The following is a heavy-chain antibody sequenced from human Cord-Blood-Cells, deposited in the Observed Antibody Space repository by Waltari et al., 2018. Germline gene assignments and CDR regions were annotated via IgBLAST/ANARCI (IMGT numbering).Heavy chain of an antibody. CDR2: IYYSGST. CDR3: ATQGSGRNLDY. V-gene: IGHV4-39*01. J-gene: IGHJ4*02. CDR1: GGSIHSRSYY. Sequence: QLQLQQSGPGLVQPSETLSLTCTVPGGSIHSRSYYWGWIRQPPGKGLEWIGSIYYSGSTYYNPSLKSRVTISVDTSKNQFSLKLSSVTAADTAVYYCATQGSGRNLDYWGQGTLVTVSS. D-gene: IGHD1-26*01.